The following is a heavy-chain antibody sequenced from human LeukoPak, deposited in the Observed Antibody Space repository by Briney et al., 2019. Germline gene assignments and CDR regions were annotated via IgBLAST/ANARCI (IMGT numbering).Heavy chain of an antibody. J-gene: IGHJ6*02. CDR2: IGGSGGSR. V-gene: IGHV3-23*01. D-gene: IGHD3-10*01. CDR3: ARDGSYYGSGSSRRPSRGLYYYGMDV. Sequence: PGGSLRLSCAASGFSFSSSAMSWVRQAPGKGLEWVSAIGGSGGSRNYADSVKGRFTISRDNSKNTLYLQMNSLRAEDTAVYYCARDGSYYGSGSSRRPSRGLYYYGMDVWGQGTTVTVSS. CDR1: GFSFSSSA.